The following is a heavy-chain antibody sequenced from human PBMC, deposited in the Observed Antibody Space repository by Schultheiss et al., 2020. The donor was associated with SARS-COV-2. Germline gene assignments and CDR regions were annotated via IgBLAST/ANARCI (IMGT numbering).Heavy chain of an antibody. CDR3: ARDGNGGLSGYLDY. CDR1: GGSFSGYY. V-gene: IGHV4-34*01. Sequence: SETLSLTCAVYGGSFSGYYWSWIRQPPGKGLEWIGEINHSGSTNYNPSLKSRVTISVDTSKNQFSLKLSSVTAEDTAVYYCARDGNGGLSGYLDYWGQGTLVTVSS. J-gene: IGHJ4*02. CDR2: INHSGST. D-gene: IGHD4-23*01.